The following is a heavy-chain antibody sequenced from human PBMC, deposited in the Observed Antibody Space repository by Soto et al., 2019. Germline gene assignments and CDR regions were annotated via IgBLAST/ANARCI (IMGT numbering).Heavy chain of an antibody. CDR1: GYTFTSYA. CDR2: INAGNGNT. J-gene: IGHJ5*02. V-gene: IGHV1-3*01. CDR3: ARADIVLVPAAMKYYNWFDP. D-gene: IGHD2-2*01. Sequence: ASVRVSCKASGYTFTSYAMHWLLQAPGQRLEWMGWINAGNGNTKYSQKFQGRVTITRDTSASTAYMELSSLRSEDTAVYYCARADIVLVPAAMKYYNWFDPWGQGTLVTVS.